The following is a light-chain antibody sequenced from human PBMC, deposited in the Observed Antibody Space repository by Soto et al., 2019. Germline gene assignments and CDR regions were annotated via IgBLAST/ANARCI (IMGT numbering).Light chain of an antibody. CDR2: DVT. Sequence: QSALTQPASVSGSPGQSITISCTGTSSDVGGYNYVSWYQQHPGKAPKLMIYDVTTRPSGVSSRFSGSKSGNTASLTISGLQAEDEAVYYCSSFTTSSTWVFGAGTKLTVL. V-gene: IGLV2-14*01. CDR1: SSDVGGYNY. CDR3: SSFTTSSTWV. J-gene: IGLJ3*02.